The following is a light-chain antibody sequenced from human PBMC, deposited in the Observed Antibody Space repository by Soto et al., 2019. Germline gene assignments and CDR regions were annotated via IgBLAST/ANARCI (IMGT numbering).Light chain of an antibody. CDR2: DAS. V-gene: IGKV1-33*01. Sequence: DIQMTQSPSSLSASVGDRVTITCQASQDISNSISWYQQRPGKAPKLVIHDASTLETGVPSRLRGSGSGTEFIFPFPPLQSENIETYYCPKYHSPPLPFGGGTKGEIK. CDR1: QDISNS. J-gene: IGKJ4*01. CDR3: PKYHSPPLP.